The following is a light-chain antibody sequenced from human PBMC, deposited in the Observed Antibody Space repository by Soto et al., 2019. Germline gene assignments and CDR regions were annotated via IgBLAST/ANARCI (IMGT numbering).Light chain of an antibody. Sequence: QSVLTQPHSASGTPGQRVTLSCSGSGSNIGSNTVNWYQQLPGTAPKLLIYTYNQRPSGVPDRFSGSKSGTSASLAISGLHSEDEADYYCAAWDDSLNGVLFGGGTKLTVL. CDR2: TYN. CDR1: GSNIGSNT. CDR3: AAWDDSLNGVL. V-gene: IGLV1-44*01. J-gene: IGLJ2*01.